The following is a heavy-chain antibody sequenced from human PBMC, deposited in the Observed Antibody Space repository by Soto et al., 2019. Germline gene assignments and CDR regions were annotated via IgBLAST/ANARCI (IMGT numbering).Heavy chain of an antibody. CDR1: GYSISSGNY. CDR2: IYHNGRT. J-gene: IGHJ5*02. CDR3: ATRKPGRWFDP. V-gene: IGHV4-38-2*01. Sequence: SETLSLTCGVSGYSISSGNYWGWIRQPPGKGLEWIGSIYHNGRTHYKPSLKSRVTISVDTSKSQFSLKLTSVTAADTAYYYCATRKPGRWFDPWGQGILVTVSS.